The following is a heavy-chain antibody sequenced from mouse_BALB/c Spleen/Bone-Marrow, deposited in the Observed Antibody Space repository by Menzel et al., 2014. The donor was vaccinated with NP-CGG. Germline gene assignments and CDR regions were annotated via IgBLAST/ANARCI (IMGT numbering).Heavy chain of an antibody. CDR1: GFSLTSYG. CDR3: ARNTYYGNPFAY. J-gene: IGHJ3*01. Sequence: VKLEESGPGLVQPSQSLSITCTVSGFSLTSYGVHWVRQSPGKGLEWLGVIWSGGSTDYNAAFISRLSISKDNSKSQVFFKMNSLQANDTAIYYCARNTYYGNPFAYWGQGTLVTVSA. CDR2: IWSGGST. V-gene: IGHV2-2*02. D-gene: IGHD2-10*01.